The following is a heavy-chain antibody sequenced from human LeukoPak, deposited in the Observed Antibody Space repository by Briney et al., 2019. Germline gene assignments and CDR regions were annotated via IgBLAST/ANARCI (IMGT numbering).Heavy chain of an antibody. D-gene: IGHD6-13*01. CDR2: TDHSGST. J-gene: IGHJ6*03. Sequence: SETLSLTCAVYGGFFSGYYWTWIRQSPGKGLEWIGETDHSGSTIYNPSLKSRVAISVDTSKNQFSLHLSSVTAADTSIYYGAIMAASGIPRGYYYVDVWGKGTTVTVSS. V-gene: IGHV4-34*01. CDR3: AIMAASGIPRGYYYVDV. CDR1: GGFFSGYY.